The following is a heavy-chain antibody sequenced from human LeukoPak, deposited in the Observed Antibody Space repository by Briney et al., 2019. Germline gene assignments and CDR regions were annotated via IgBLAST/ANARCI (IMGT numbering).Heavy chain of an antibody. Sequence: GGSLRLSCAASGFTFSSYSMTWVRQAPGKGLEWVSSISSSSSYIYYADSVKGRFTISRDNAKTSLYLQMNSLRAEDTAVYYCARAYGSGSYCPNYWGQGTLVTVSS. CDR2: ISSSSSYI. J-gene: IGHJ4*02. V-gene: IGHV3-21*01. CDR3: ARAYGSGSYCPNY. D-gene: IGHD3-10*01. CDR1: GFTFSSYS.